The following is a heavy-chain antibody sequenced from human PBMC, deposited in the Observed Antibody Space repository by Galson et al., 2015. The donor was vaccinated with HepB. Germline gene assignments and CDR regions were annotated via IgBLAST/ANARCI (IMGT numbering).Heavy chain of an antibody. J-gene: IGHJ3*02. CDR2: IYHSGST. CDR3: ARPSHSGSYYSHAFDI. D-gene: IGHD1-26*01. Sequence: VRQPPGKGLEWIGEIYHSGSTNYNPSLKSRVTISVDKSKNQFSLKLSSVTAADTAVYYCARPSHSGSYYSHAFDIWGQGTMVTVSS. V-gene: IGHV4-4*02.